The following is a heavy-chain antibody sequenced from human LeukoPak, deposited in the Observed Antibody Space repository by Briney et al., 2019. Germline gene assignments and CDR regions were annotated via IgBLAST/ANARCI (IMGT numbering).Heavy chain of an antibody. Sequence: GESLKISCKGSGYSFTSYWIGWVRQMPGKGLEWMGIIYPGDADTRYSPTFQSEVTISADKSISTAYLQWSSLKASDTAMYYCARRGGGSYYYYYVDVWGKGSTVTVSS. CDR1: GYSFTSYW. J-gene: IGHJ6*03. V-gene: IGHV5-51*01. D-gene: IGHD1-26*01. CDR3: ARRGGGSYYYYYVDV. CDR2: IYPGDADT.